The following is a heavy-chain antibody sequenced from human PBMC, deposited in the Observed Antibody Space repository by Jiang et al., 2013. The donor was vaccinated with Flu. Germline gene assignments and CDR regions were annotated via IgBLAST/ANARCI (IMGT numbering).Heavy chain of an antibody. J-gene: IGHJ3*02. CDR3: ARVIQLPYFGYDI. V-gene: IGHV1-18*04. D-gene: IGHD3-10*01. CDR2: ISSYNGNT. Sequence: GAEVKKPGASVKVSCKASGYTFSSYGISWVRQAPGQGLEWMAWISSYNGNTNYAQQFQGRVTVTRDTSTSTDHMELRSLRSDDTAVYYCARVIQLPYFGYDIWGQGTRVTVSS. CDR1: GYTFSSYG.